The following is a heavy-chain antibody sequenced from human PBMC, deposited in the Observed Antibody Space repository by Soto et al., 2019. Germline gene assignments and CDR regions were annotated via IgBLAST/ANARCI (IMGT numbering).Heavy chain of an antibody. J-gene: IGHJ6*02. CDR1: GGSFSGYY. V-gene: IGHV4-34*01. CDR3: ARGGMIYGVGHDRGLLSV. CDR2: INHSGST. D-gene: IGHD3-3*01. Sequence: SETLSLPCAVYGGSFSGYYWSRIRQPPGKGLEWIGEINHSGSTNYNPSLKSRVTISVDTSKNQFSLKLSSVTAADTAVYYCARGGMIYGVGHDRGLLSVSGQRTTDTGSS.